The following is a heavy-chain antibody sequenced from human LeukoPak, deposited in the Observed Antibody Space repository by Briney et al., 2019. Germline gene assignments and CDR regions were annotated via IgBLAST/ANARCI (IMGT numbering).Heavy chain of an antibody. CDR2: INPNSGGT. D-gene: IGHD3-3*01. CDR1: GYTFTGYY. Sequence: ASVKVSCKASGYTFTGYYMHWVRQAPGQGLEWMGWINPNSGGTNYAQKFQGRVTMTRDTSISTAYMELSRLRSDDTAVYYCARRYDFWSGYYIDYWGQGTLVTVSS. J-gene: IGHJ4*02. CDR3: ARRYDFWSGYYIDY. V-gene: IGHV1-2*02.